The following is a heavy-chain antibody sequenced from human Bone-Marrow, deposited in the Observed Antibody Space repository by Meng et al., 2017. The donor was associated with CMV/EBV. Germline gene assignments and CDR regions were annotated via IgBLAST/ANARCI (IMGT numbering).Heavy chain of an antibody. D-gene: IGHD2-2*01. CDR2: IGTAGDT. Sequence: GGSLRLSCAASGFTFGSNDMHWVRQTTGKGLEWVSAIGTAGDTYYPGSVKGRFTISRDNSKNTLYLQMNSLRAEDTAVYYCAKNRPIVPAATFDYWGQGTLVTVYS. CDR1: GFTFGSND. CDR3: AKNRPIVPAATFDY. V-gene: IGHV3-13*01. J-gene: IGHJ4*02.